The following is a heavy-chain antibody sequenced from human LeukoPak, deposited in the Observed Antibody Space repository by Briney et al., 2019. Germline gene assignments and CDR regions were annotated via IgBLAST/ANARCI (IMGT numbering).Heavy chain of an antibody. D-gene: IGHD3-22*01. CDR3: ARQAYSSGRYFPFDY. CDR2: ISSSGSST. J-gene: IGHJ4*02. V-gene: IGHV3-23*01. Sequence: GGSLRLSCAASGFTFSSYAMNWVRQAPGKGLEWVSAISSSGSSTYYADSVKGRFTISRDDPENTLYLQVNSLRAEDTALYYCARQAYSSGRYFPFDYWGQGTLVTVSS. CDR1: GFTFSSYA.